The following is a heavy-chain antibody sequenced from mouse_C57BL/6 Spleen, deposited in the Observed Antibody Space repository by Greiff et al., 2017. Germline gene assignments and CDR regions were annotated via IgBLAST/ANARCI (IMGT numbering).Heavy chain of an antibody. CDR3: ARGKIYYDYDGNYFDY. CDR1: GYAFSSYW. V-gene: IGHV1-80*01. Sequence: VQLQQSGAELVKPGASVKISCKASGYAFSSYWMNWVKQRPGKGLEWIGQIYPGDGDTNYNGKFKGKATLTADKSSSTAYMQLSSLTSEDSAVYFCARGKIYYDYDGNYFDYWGQGTTLTVSS. J-gene: IGHJ2*01. D-gene: IGHD2-4*01. CDR2: IYPGDGDT.